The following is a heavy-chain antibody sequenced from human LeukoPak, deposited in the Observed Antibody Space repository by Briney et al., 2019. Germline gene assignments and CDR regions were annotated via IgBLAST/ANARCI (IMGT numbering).Heavy chain of an antibody. D-gene: IGHD5-18*01. J-gene: IGHJ4*02. CDR3: ARRGYSYGPLDY. V-gene: IGHV1-3*03. CDR1: GYTFTSYA. CDR2: INAGNGNT. Sequence: ASVKVSCKASGYTFTSYAMHWVRQAPGQRLEWMGWINAGNGNTKYSQEFQGRVTITRDTSASTAYMELSSLRSEDMAVYYCARRGYSYGPLDYWGQGTLVTVSS.